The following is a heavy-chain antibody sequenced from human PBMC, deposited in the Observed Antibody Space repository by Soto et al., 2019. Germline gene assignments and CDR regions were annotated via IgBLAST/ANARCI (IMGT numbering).Heavy chain of an antibody. Sequence: EVQLLESGGGLVQPGGSLRLSCAASGFTFSSYAMSWVRQAPGKGLEWVSVISGSGDSKYYAGSVKGRFTISRDNSKNTLYLQMNSLRVEDTSVYYCAKRAYGSDFDYWGQGTLVTVSS. CDR3: AKRAYGSDFDY. D-gene: IGHD3-10*01. V-gene: IGHV3-23*01. CDR1: GFTFSSYA. CDR2: ISGSGDSK. J-gene: IGHJ4*02.